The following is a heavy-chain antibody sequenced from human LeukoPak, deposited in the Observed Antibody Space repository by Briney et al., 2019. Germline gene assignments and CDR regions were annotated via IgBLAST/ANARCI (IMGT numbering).Heavy chain of an antibody. J-gene: IGHJ5*02. CDR2: IIPIFGTA. D-gene: IGHD6-13*01. Sequence: SVKVPCKACGGTFSSYAISWVRQAPGQGLEWMGGIIPIFGTANYAQKFQGRVTITTDESTSTAYMELSSLRSEDTAVYYCARAPRIAAAGAWFDPWGQGTLVTVSS. CDR1: GGTFSSYA. CDR3: ARAPRIAAAGAWFDP. V-gene: IGHV1-69*05.